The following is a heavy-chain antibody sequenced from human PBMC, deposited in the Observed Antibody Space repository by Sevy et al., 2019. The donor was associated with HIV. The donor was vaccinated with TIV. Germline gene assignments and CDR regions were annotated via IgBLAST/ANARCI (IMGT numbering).Heavy chain of an antibody. V-gene: IGHV3-48*03. D-gene: IGHD4-17*01. CDR3: ARDLPPSATTVAHFDC. Sequence: WGSLRLSCAASGFTFSSYEMNWVRQAPGKGLEWVSYISNSGTAMYYSDSVRGRFTISRDNARNSLYLQMNSLRAEDTAIYYCARDLPPSATTVAHFDCWGQGTLVTVSS. CDR1: GFTFSSYE. CDR2: ISNSGTAM. J-gene: IGHJ4*02.